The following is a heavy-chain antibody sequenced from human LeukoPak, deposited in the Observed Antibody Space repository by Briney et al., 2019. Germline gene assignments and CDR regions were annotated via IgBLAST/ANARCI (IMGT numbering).Heavy chain of an antibody. J-gene: IGHJ5*02. D-gene: IGHD2-15*01. Sequence: PSETLSLTCTVSGGSISSYYWSWIRQPPGKGLEWIGYIYYSGSTNYNPSLKSRVTISVDTSKNQFSLKLSSVTAADTAVYYCARLVRSPYNWFDPWGQGTLVTVSS. V-gene: IGHV4-59*08. CDR2: IYYSGST. CDR3: ARLVRSPYNWFDP. CDR1: GGSISSYY.